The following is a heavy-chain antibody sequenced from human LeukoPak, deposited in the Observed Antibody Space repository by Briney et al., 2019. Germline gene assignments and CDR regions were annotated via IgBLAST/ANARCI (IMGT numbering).Heavy chain of an antibody. CDR1: GFTSSNYA. Sequence: GGSLRLSCAASGFTSSNYAMHWVRQAPGKGLEWVAFISSDESDKYYADSVKGRFTISRDNSKNTLYLQMNSLRAEDTAVYYYARDISGWYSGGYFRMDVWGQGTTVTVSS. D-gene: IGHD6-19*01. CDR2: ISSDESDK. CDR3: ARDISGWYSGGYFRMDV. J-gene: IGHJ6*02. V-gene: IGHV3-30-3*01.